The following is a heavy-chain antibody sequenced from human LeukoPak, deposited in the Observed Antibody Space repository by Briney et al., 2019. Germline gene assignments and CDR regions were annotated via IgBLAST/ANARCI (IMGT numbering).Heavy chain of an antibody. V-gene: IGHV3-23*01. CDR1: GFTFSSYA. CDR3: AKHPSGSGSYFDQYYFDY. Sequence: GGSLRLSCAASGFTFSSYAMSWVRQAPGKGLEWVSAISGSGGSTYYADSVKGRFTISRDNSKNTLYLQMNSLRAEDTAVYYCAKHPSGSGSYFDQYYFDYWGQGTLVTVSS. J-gene: IGHJ4*02. D-gene: IGHD3-10*01. CDR2: ISGSGGST.